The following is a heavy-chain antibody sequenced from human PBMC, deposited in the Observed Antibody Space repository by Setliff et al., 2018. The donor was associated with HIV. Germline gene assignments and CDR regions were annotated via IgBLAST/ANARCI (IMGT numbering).Heavy chain of an antibody. V-gene: IGHV4-28*03. CDR2: IHYDGVT. Sequence: SETLSLTCSVSAYSIIINEWWGWIRQTPGKGLELIGYIHYDGVTHYNSSLKSRVTISIDTSKNQFSLRLSSVTAVDTAVYYCVRVNYVRAYNNWFDPWGQGILVTVSS. CDR1: AYSIIINEW. D-gene: IGHD4-4*01. CDR3: VRVNYVRAYNNWFDP. J-gene: IGHJ5*02.